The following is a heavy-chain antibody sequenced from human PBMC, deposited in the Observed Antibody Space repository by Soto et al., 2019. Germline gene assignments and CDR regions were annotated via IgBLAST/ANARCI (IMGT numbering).Heavy chain of an antibody. D-gene: IGHD3-22*01. V-gene: IGHV3-23*01. CDR3: AKSSYYDSSGYAYWYFDL. CDR2: ISGSGGST. Sequence: PGGSVRLSCAASGFTFSSYAMSWVRQAPGKGLEWVSAISGSGGSTYYADSVKGRFTISRDNSKNTLYLQMNSLRAEDTAVYYCAKSSYYDSSGYAYWYFDLWGRGTLVTVSS. J-gene: IGHJ2*01. CDR1: GFTFSSYA.